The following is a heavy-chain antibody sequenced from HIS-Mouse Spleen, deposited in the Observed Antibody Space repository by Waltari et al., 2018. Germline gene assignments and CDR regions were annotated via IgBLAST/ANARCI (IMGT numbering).Heavy chain of an antibody. V-gene: IGHV6-1*01. CDR3: ARGTGIHYWYFDL. D-gene: IGHD5-18*01. Sequence: QVQLQQSGPGLVKPSQTLSLPCAISGARVSSNSPAWNWIRQSPSRGLEWLGRTYSRSKWYNDYAVSVKSRITINPDTSKNQFSLQLNSVTPEDTAVYYCARGTGIHYWYFDLWGRGTLVTVSS. J-gene: IGHJ2*01. CDR2: TYSRSKWYN. CDR1: GARVSSNSPA.